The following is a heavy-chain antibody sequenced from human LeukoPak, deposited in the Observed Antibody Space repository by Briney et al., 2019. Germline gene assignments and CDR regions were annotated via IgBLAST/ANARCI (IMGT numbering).Heavy chain of an antibody. V-gene: IGHV4-59*01. CDR1: GGSISSYY. Sequence: SETLSLTCTVSGGSISSYYWSWIRQPPGKGLEWIGNIYYSGSTNYNPSLKSRVTISVDTSKNQFSLKLSSVTAADTAVYYCARVGLRGYSYGRAYYFDYWGQGTLVTVSS. D-gene: IGHD5-18*01. CDR3: ARVGLRGYSYGRAYYFDY. J-gene: IGHJ4*02. CDR2: IYYSGST.